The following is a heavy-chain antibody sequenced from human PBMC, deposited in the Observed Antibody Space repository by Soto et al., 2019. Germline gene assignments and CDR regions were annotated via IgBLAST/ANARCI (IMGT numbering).Heavy chain of an antibody. CDR2: INAGNGNT. CDR3: ARSQGGYSGSYRFDD. CDR1: GYTFTSYA. J-gene: IGHJ4*02. D-gene: IGHD1-26*01. Sequence: ASVKVSCKASGYTFTSYAMHWVRQAPGQRLEWMGWINAGNGNTKYSQKFQGRVTITRDTSASTVYMELSSLRSEDTAVYYCARSQGGYSGSYRFDDWGKGTLVTVSS. V-gene: IGHV1-3*01.